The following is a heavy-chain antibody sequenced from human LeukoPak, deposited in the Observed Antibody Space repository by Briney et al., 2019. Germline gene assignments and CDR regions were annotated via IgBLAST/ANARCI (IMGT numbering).Heavy chain of an antibody. J-gene: IGHJ4*02. CDR1: AFTFSNAY. Sequence: PGGSLRLSCAASAFTFSNAYMSWVRQAPRKGLEWVGRIKSKTDGGKIDYAAPVKGRFTISRDDSKNTLYLQMNSLRTEDTAVYYCTTDDYYYGSGSYCPLGSYWGQGTLVTVSS. CDR3: TTDDYYYGSGSYCPLGSY. CDR2: IKSKTDGGKI. V-gene: IGHV3-15*01. D-gene: IGHD3-10*01.